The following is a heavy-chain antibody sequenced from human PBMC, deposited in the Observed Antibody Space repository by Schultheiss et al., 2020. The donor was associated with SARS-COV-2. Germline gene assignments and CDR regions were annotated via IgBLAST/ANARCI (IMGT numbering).Heavy chain of an antibody. CDR2: IYYSGST. V-gene: IGHV4-59*01. CDR1: GGSISSYY. Sequence: SETLSLTCTVSGGSISSYYWSWIRQPAGKGLEWIGYIYYSGSTNYNPSLKSRVTISVDTSKNQFSLKLSSVTAADTAVYYCARDTPSWNDEDYYYGMDVWGQGTTVTVSS. D-gene: IGHD1-1*01. J-gene: IGHJ6*02. CDR3: ARDTPSWNDEDYYYGMDV.